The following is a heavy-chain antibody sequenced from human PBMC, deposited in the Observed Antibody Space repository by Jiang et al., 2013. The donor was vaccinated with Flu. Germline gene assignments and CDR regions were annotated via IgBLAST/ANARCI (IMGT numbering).Heavy chain of an antibody. CDR2: INPNSGGT. Sequence: KPGASVKVSCKASGYTFTGYYMHWVRRAPGQGLEWMGRINPNSGGTNYAQKFQGRVTMTRDTSISTAYMELSRLRSDDTAVYYCARSSSSIYYGMDVWGQGTTVTVSS. D-gene: IGHD6-6*01. CDR3: ARSSSSIYYGMDV. CDR1: GYTFTGYY. V-gene: IGHV1-2*06. J-gene: IGHJ6*02.